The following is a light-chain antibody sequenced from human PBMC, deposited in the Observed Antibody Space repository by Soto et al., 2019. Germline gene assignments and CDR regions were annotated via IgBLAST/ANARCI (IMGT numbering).Light chain of an antibody. CDR1: QSLVYSDGNAY. J-gene: IGKJ4*01. Sequence: DVVMTQSPLSLPVTLGQPASISCRSSQSLVYSDGNAYLSWFQQTPGQPPRRLIYKVSNRDSGVPDRFSGSGSGTDFTQKISRVEAEDVGVYYCMQGTYWPLTFGGGTKVEIK. V-gene: IGKV2-30*01. CDR2: KVS. CDR3: MQGTYWPLT.